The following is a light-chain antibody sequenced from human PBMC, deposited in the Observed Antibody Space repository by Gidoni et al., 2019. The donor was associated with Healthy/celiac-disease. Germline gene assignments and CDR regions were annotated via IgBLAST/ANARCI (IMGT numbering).Light chain of an antibody. CDR3: QQRSNWPPLT. CDR1: QSVSSS. CDR2: DAS. Sequence: EIVLTQSPATLSLSPGERATLSCRASQSVSSSLAWYQQKPGQAPRLLIYDASNRATGSPARFSGSGAGTEFTLTISSLEPEDFAGYYCQQRSNWPPLTFGGXTKVEIK. J-gene: IGKJ4*01. V-gene: IGKV3-11*01.